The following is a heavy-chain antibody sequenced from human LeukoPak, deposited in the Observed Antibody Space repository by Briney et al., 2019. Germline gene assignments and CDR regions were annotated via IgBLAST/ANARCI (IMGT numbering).Heavy chain of an antibody. CDR1: GFTLSSNY. Sequence: PGGSLRLSCAASGFTLSSNYMSWVRQAPGKGLEWVANIKQDGSEKYYVDSVKGRFTISRDNAKNSLYLQMNSLRAEDTAVYYCARDHIAVAPNDYWGQGTLVTVSS. D-gene: IGHD6-19*01. V-gene: IGHV3-7*01. CDR2: IKQDGSEK. CDR3: ARDHIAVAPNDY. J-gene: IGHJ4*02.